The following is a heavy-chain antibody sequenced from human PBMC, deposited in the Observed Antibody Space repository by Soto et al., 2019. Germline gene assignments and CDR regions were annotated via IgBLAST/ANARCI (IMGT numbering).Heavy chain of an antibody. J-gene: IGHJ4*01. D-gene: IGHD5-12*01. CDR1: GGLISKYS. CDR2: VLSISGST. V-gene: IGHV1-69*06. Sequence: QVQLVQSGAEVRKPGSSVKVSCKTSGGLISKYSFNWVRQAPGRGLEWMGGVLSISGSTDYAQKFQGRLTITADRSTSTVYMELSRLRSDDTANYYCATIRVRGGPLRFEDGGQGMLISVSS. CDR3: ATIRVRGGPLRFED.